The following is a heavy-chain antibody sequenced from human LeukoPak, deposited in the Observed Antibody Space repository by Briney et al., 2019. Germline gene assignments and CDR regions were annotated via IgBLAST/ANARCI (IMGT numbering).Heavy chain of an antibody. CDR2: IHYSGKA. V-gene: IGHV4-59*01. D-gene: IGHD3-16*01. Sequence: ASETLSLTCTVSGGSISGYYWTWIRQPPGKGLEWIGQIHYSGKADYNPSLRSRITISVDTSKNQMSLKLSSVTAADTAVYYCARFGVYYDMGVWGQGTTVTVS. CDR1: GGSISGYY. J-gene: IGHJ6*02. CDR3: ARFGVYYDMGV.